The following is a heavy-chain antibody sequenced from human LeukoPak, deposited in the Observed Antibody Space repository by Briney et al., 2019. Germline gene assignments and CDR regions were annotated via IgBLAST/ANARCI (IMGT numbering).Heavy chain of an antibody. V-gene: IGHV3-7*03. J-gene: IGHJ4*02. CDR3: AKEGQWLAYYFDY. Sequence: PGGSLRLSCAASGFTFSSYWMSWVRQAPGKGLEWVANIKEDGSEKYYVDSVKGRFAISRDSAKNSLYLQMNSLRAEDTALYYCAKEGQWLAYYFDYWGQGTLVTVSS. CDR2: IKEDGSEK. CDR1: GFTFSSYW. D-gene: IGHD6-19*01.